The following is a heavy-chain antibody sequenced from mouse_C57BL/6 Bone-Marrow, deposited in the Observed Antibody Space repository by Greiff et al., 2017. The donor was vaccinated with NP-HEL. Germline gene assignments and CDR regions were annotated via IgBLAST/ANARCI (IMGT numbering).Heavy chain of an antibody. V-gene: IGHV1-69*01. CDR2: IDPSDSCT. J-gene: IGHJ3*01. Sequence: QVQLQQPGAELVMPGASVKLSCKASGYTFTSYWMHWVKQRPGQGLEWIGEIDPSDSCTNYNQKFKGKSTLTVDKSSSTAYMQLSSLTSEDSAVYYCARSVYYSSYVTPWFAYWGQGTLGTGSA. CDR1: GYTFTSYW. CDR3: ARSVYYSSYVTPWFAY. D-gene: IGHD2-5*01.